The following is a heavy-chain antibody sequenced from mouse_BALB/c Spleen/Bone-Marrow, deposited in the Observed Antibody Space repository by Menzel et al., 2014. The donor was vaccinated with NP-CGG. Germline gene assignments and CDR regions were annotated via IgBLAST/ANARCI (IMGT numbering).Heavy chain of an antibody. CDR2: ISYSGIT. Sequence: EVMLVESGPSLVKPSQTLSLTCSVTGDSIXSGYWNWIRKFPGNKLEYMGYISYSGITYYNPSLKSRISITRDTSKNQYYLQLNSVTTEDTATYFCARLEEGYGNYEGYYYALDYWGQGTSVTVSS. CDR3: ARLEEGYGNYEGYYYALDY. J-gene: IGHJ4*01. V-gene: IGHV3-8*02. CDR1: GDSIXSGY. D-gene: IGHD2-10*02.